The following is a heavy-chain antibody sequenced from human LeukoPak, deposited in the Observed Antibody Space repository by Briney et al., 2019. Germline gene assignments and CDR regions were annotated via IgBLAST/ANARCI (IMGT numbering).Heavy chain of an antibody. Sequence: ASVKVSCKASGGTFSSYAISWVRQVPGQGLEWMGGIIPIFGTANYAQKFQGRVTITADESTSTAYMELSSLRSEDTAVYYCARLQLELLGWFDPWGQGTLVTVSS. V-gene: IGHV1-69*13. CDR1: GGTFSSYA. D-gene: IGHD1-7*01. J-gene: IGHJ5*02. CDR3: ARLQLELLGWFDP. CDR2: IIPIFGTA.